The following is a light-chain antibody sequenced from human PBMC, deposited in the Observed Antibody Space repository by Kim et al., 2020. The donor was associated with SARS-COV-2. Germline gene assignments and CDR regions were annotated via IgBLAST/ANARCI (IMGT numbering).Light chain of an antibody. CDR3: SSYTSSSNWV. Sequence: GRSFTISGAGTSIDVGSYNLVSWYQQPPGTAPKLMIYEVSNRPSGVPDRFSGSKSGNTASLTISGLQAEDEADYYCSSYTSSSNWVFGGGTQLTVL. CDR2: EVS. V-gene: IGLV2-18*02. J-gene: IGLJ3*02. CDR1: SIDVGSYNL.